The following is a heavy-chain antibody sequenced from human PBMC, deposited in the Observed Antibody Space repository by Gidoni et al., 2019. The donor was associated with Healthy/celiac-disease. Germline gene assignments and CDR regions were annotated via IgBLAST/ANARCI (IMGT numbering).Heavy chain of an antibody. D-gene: IGHD3-22*01. Sequence: EVQLLESGGGLVQPGGSLRLSCAASGFTFSSYAMSWVRQAPGKGLELGSAISGSGGSTYYADSVKGRFTISRDNSKNTLYLQMNSLRDEDTAVYYCAKELIRDYYDSSGPLYYYYYGMDVWGQGTTVTVSS. CDR3: AKELIRDYYDSSGPLYYYYYGMDV. CDR1: GFTFSSYA. CDR2: ISGSGGST. V-gene: IGHV3-23*01. J-gene: IGHJ6*02.